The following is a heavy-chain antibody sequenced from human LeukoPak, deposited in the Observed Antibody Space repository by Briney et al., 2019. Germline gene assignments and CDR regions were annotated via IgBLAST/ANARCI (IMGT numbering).Heavy chain of an antibody. J-gene: IGHJ4*02. CDR1: GFTFDDYG. CDR2: INWNGGST. Sequence: GGSLRLSCAASGFTFDDYGMSWVRQAPGKGLEWVSGINWNGGSTGYADSVKGRFTISRDNAKNSLYLQMNSLRAEDTALYYCARDSGQRSEETVTLDYWGQGTLVTVSS. CDR3: ARDSGQRSEETVTLDY. V-gene: IGHV3-20*04. D-gene: IGHD4-17*01.